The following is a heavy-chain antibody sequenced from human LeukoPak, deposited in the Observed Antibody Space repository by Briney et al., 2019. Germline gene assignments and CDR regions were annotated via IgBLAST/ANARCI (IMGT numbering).Heavy chain of an antibody. Sequence: SETLSLTCTVSGGSISSYYWSWIRQPPGKGLEWIGYIYYSGSTNYNPSLNSRVTISVDTSKNQFPLKLSSVTAADTAVYYCVRGQRGFGYWGQGTLVTVSS. CDR1: GGSISSYY. CDR3: VRGQRGFGY. V-gene: IGHV4-59*01. D-gene: IGHD3-10*01. CDR2: IYYSGST. J-gene: IGHJ4*02.